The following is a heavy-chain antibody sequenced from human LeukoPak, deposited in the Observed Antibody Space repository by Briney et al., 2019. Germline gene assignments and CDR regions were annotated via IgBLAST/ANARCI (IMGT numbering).Heavy chain of an antibody. CDR1: GSTFTGYY. V-gene: IGHV1-2*02. J-gene: IGHJ5*02. Sequence: ASVKVSFKXSGSTFTGYYMHWGRQPPGQGLEWMGWLNPNGGGTNYAQKCEGRVTMTRDTSISTAYMELSRLRSDDTAVYYCARDPPYCTNGVCYLFDPWGQGTLVTVSS. CDR3: ARDPPYCTNGVCYLFDP. D-gene: IGHD2-8*01. CDR2: LNPNGGGT.